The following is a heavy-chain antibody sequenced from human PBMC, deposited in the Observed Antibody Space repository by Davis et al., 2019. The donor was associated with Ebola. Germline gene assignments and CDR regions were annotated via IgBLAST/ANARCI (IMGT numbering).Heavy chain of an antibody. Sequence: SVKVSCKASGGTFSSYAISWVRQAPGQGLEWMGGIIPIFGTANYAQKFQGRVTITADKSTSTAYMELSSLRSEDTAVYYCARVMTTVTSLLGYYYGMDVWGQGTTVTVSS. D-gene: IGHD4-11*01. V-gene: IGHV1-69*06. CDR1: GGTFSSYA. J-gene: IGHJ6*02. CDR3: ARVMTTVTSLLGYYYGMDV. CDR2: IIPIFGTA.